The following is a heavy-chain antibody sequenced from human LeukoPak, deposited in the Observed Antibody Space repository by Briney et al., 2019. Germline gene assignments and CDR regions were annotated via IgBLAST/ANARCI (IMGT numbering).Heavy chain of an antibody. CDR3: AKSRRQSGTYFDY. CDR2: TRNKANSYTT. D-gene: IGHD1-26*01. CDR1: GFTFSDHY. V-gene: IGHV3-72*01. Sequence: GGSLRLSCAASGFTFSDHYMDWVRQAPGRGLEWVGRTRNKANSYTTEYAASVKGRFTISRDDSKNSLYLQMNSLTTEDTAVYFCAKSRRQSGTYFDYWGQGTLVTASS. J-gene: IGHJ4*02.